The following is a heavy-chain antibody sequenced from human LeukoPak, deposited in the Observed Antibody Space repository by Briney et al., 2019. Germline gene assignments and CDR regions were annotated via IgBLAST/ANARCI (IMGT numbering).Heavy chain of an antibody. D-gene: IGHD3-3*01. Sequence: GGSLRLSCAASGFTFSSYAMSWVRQAPGKGLGWVSAISGSGGSTYYADSVKGRFTISRDNSKNTLYLQMNSLRAEDTAVYYCAKGRVIMSVGYFDYWGQGTLVTVSS. CDR1: GFTFSSYA. J-gene: IGHJ4*02. CDR2: ISGSGGST. CDR3: AKGRVIMSVGYFDY. V-gene: IGHV3-23*01.